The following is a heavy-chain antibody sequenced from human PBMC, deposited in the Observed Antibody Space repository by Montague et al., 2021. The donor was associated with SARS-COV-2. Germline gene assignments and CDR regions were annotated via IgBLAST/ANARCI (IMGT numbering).Heavy chain of an antibody. J-gene: IGHJ4*02. CDR1: GFTFSSYA. Sequence: SLRLSCAASGFTFSSYAMSWVRQAPGKGLEWVSAISGSGGSTYYANSVKGRFTISRDNSKNTLYLQMNSLRAEDTAVYYCAKEGVLWFGELSEDLPGYWGQGTLVTVSS. CDR2: ISGSGGST. CDR3: AKEGVLWFGELSEDLPGY. V-gene: IGHV3-23*01. D-gene: IGHD3-10*01.